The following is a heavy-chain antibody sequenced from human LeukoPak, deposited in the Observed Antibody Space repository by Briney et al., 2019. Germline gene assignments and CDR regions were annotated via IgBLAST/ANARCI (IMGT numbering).Heavy chain of an antibody. J-gene: IGHJ4*02. CDR3: ARGIAAAGTYDY. V-gene: IGHV1-69*13. Sequence: ASVKVSCKASGGTFSSYAISWVRQAPGQGLEWMGGIIPIFGTANYAQKFQGRVTITADESTSTAYMELSSLRSEDTAVYYCARGIAAAGTYDYWGQGTLVTVSS. CDR1: GGTFSSYA. CDR2: IIPIFGTA. D-gene: IGHD6-13*01.